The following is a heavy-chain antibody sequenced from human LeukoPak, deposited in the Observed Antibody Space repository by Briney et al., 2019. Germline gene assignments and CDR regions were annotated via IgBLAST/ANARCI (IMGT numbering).Heavy chain of an antibody. CDR2: ISSSSSSYI. CDR1: GFTFSSYS. J-gene: IGHJ4*02. D-gene: IGHD6-19*01. CDR3: AGSSGWYYFDY. V-gene: IGHV3-21*01. Sequence: GGSLRLSCAASGFTFSSYSMNWVRQAPGKGLEWVSSISSSSSSYIYYADSVKGRFTISRDNAKNSLYLQMNSLRAEDTAVYYCAGSSGWYYFDYWGQGTLVTVSS.